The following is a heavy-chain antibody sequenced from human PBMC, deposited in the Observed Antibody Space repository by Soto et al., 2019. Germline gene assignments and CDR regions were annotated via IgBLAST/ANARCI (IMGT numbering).Heavy chain of an antibody. D-gene: IGHD6-13*01. CDR3: VKGNIESIQAAGYFDS. CDR1: GFTFEDYA. CDR2: ISWNSGKI. J-gene: IGHJ4*02. V-gene: IGHV3-9*01. Sequence: ESGGGLVQPGRSLKVFCGASGFTFEDYAMHWVRQPPGKGLEWVSSISWNSGKIAYADSVKGRFTISRDNAKKSLRLQMRSLTTEDTAFYYCVKGNIESIQAAGYFDSWGQGVQVTVSS.